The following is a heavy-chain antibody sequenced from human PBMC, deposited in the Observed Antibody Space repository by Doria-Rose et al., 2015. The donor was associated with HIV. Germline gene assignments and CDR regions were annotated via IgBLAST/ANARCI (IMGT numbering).Heavy chain of an antibody. V-gene: IGHV3-15*07. Sequence: WVRQAPGKGLEWVGRIKSKPDGGTTEYAAPVKGRFSISRDDSKSTLSLQMNILKTEDTAVYYCTTDRFFPSWGQGTMVTVSS. J-gene: IGHJ3*01. D-gene: IGHD3-16*01. CDR3: TTDRFFPS. CDR2: IKSKPDGGTT.